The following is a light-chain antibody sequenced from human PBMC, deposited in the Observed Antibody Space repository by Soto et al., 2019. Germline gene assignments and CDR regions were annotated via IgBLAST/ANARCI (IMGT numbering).Light chain of an antibody. CDR3: QNYNSAPIT. J-gene: IGKJ4*01. Sequence: DIQMTQSPSSLSASVGDRVTITCRASQDISNYLAWYQQNPGEVPKFLIYAASALQSGVPSRFSGSGSGTDFTLTISSLQPEDVAIYYCQNYNSAPITFGGGTKVDI. V-gene: IGKV1-27*01. CDR1: QDISNY. CDR2: AAS.